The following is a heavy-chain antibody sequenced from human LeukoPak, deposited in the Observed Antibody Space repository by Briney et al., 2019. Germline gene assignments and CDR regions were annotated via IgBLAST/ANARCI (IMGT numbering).Heavy chain of an antibody. Sequence: GASVKVSCKASGYTFTSYGISWVRQAPGQGLEWMGWISAYNGNTNYAQKLQGRVTMTTDTSTSTAYMELRSLRSDDTAVYYCARDRKEHVDIIEEGFDYWGQGTLVTVSS. CDR3: ARDRKEHVDIIEEGFDY. D-gene: IGHD5-12*01. CDR2: ISAYNGNT. J-gene: IGHJ4*02. CDR1: GYTFTSYG. V-gene: IGHV1-18*04.